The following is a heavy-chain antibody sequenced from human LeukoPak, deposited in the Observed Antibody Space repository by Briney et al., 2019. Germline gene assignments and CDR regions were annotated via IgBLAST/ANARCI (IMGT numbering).Heavy chain of an antibody. J-gene: IGHJ4*02. Sequence: PGGSLRLSCAASGFTFSSYAMNWVRQAPGEGPEWVSIISGTGASTYYADSVKDRFTISRDNSKNTLFLQMSSLRAEDTAIYYCAKDRRIAAGGKGSRVFDYWGQGTLVTVSS. CDR2: ISGTGAST. CDR3: AKDRRIAAGGKGSRVFDY. V-gene: IGHV3-23*01. CDR1: GFTFSSYA. D-gene: IGHD6-13*01.